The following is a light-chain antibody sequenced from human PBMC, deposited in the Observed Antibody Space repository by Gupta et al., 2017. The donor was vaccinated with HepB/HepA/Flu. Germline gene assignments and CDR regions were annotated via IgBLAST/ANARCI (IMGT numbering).Light chain of an antibody. CDR2: GAS. CDR3: QHYDCTIPLS. CDR1: QRFTSGY. J-gene: IGKJ4*01. V-gene: IGKV3-20*01. Sequence: EIVFTQSHATLSLSPGERATLSCRASQRFTSGYLAWYQQKPGQAPRLLIYGASRRAAGLPDRFSGSGCGTDFTLTISRREPEDYAVDYCQHYDCTIPLSFGGGTKVEMK.